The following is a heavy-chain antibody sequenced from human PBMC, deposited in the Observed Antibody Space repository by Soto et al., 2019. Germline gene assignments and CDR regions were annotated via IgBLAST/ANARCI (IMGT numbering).Heavy chain of an antibody. Sequence: EVQLVESGGGLVQPGGSRRLSCAASGFTFSSYWMHWVRQAPGKGLVWVSRINSDGSSTSYADSVKGRFTISRDNAKNTLYLQMNSLRAEDTAVYYCVRTSLVVAAATREDYWGKGTLVTVSS. V-gene: IGHV3-74*01. CDR1: GFTFSSYW. CDR2: INSDGSST. CDR3: VRTSLVVAAATREDY. D-gene: IGHD2-15*01. J-gene: IGHJ4*02.